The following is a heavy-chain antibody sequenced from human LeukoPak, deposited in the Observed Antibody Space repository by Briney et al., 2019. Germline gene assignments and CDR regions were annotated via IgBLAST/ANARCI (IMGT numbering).Heavy chain of an antibody. V-gene: IGHV4-34*01. CDR3: ARLPLGAFGEVLNFDL. CDR1: GEFFSAYY. J-gene: IGHJ4*02. D-gene: IGHD3-10*01. Sequence: KPSETLSLTCDVYGEFFSAYYWSWIRQPPGKGVEWIGDINHSGTTKYNPSLKSRVSLLMDTSKSHFSLKINSVTAADTAVYYCARLPLGAFGEVLNFDLWGQGTVVTVSS. CDR2: INHSGTT.